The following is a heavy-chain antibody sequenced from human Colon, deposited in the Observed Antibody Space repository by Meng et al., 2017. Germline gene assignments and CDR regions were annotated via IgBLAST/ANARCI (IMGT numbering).Heavy chain of an antibody. Sequence: VEPQGVGPGLGNASGDPALTFAVSGGSITNGRLWGWVRPPPGEGLGLIGEILHAGNTNYNPSLKSRVTMSLDKSKNQFSLTLTSVTAADTAVYYCARDFHSTMTVFDSWGQGTLVTVSS. CDR2: ILHAGNT. CDR1: GGSITNGRL. V-gene: IGHV4-4*02. D-gene: IGHD3-22*01. CDR3: ARDFHSTMTVFDS. J-gene: IGHJ4*02.